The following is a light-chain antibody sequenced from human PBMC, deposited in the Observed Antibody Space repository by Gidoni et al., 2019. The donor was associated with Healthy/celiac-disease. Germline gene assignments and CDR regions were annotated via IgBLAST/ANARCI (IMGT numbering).Light chain of an antibody. V-gene: IGKV1-39*01. CDR1: QSISSY. CDR2: AAS. Sequence: DIQMTQSPSSLSASVGDRVTITCRASQSISSYLNWYQHKPGKAPKLLIYAASSLQSGVPSRFSGSGSGTDFTLTSSSLQPEDFATYYCQQSYSTITFGQGTRLEIK. J-gene: IGKJ5*01. CDR3: QQSYSTIT.